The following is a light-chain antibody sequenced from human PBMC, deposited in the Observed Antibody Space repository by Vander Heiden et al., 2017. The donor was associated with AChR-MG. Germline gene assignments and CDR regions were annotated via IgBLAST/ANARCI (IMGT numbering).Light chain of an antibody. CDR2: AAS. Sequence: DIQMTHSPSSLSASVGDRVTITCRSSQSISSYLNWYQQKPGKAPKLLIYAASSLQSGVPSRFSGSGSGTDFTVTISSLQAEDFATYYCQQSDSTPHTFGGGTKVEIK. CDR3: QQSDSTPHT. CDR1: QSISSY. V-gene: IGKV1-39*01. J-gene: IGKJ4*01.